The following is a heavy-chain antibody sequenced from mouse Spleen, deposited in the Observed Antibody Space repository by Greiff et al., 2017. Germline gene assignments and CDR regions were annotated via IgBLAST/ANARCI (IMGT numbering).Heavy chain of an antibody. J-gene: IGHJ3*01. Sequence: QVQLKQPGAELVKPGASVKLSCKASGYTFTSYWMQWVKQRPGQGLEWIGEIDPSDSYTNYNQKFKGKATLTVDTSPSTAYMQLSSLTSEDSAVYYCARGGTTARRGFAYWGQGTLVTVSA. CDR2: IDPSDSYT. CDR3: ARGGTTARRGFAY. V-gene: IGHV1-50*01. CDR1: GYTFTSYW. D-gene: IGHD1-2*01.